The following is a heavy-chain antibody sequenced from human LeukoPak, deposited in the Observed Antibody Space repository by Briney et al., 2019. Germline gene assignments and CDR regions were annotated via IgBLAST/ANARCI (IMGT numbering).Heavy chain of an antibody. D-gene: IGHD1-20*01. V-gene: IGHV3-11*04. Sequence: GGSLRLSCPASGFTFSDYYMSWIRQAPGKGLEWVSYISSSGSTIYYADSVKGRFTISRDNAKNSLYLQMNSLRAEDTAVYYCARDQGRVTGTATYDYWGQGTLVTVSS. CDR2: ISSSGSTI. CDR3: ARDQGRVTGTATYDY. J-gene: IGHJ4*02. CDR1: GFTFSDYY.